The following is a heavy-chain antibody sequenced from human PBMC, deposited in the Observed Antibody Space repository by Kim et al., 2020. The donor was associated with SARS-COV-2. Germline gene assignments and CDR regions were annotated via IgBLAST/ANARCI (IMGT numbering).Heavy chain of an antibody. D-gene: IGHD3-22*01. J-gene: IGHJ3*02. CDR1: GGTFSSYA. CDR3: ARGSSGYYGGANAFDI. V-gene: IGHV1-69*13. Sequence: SVKVSCKASGGTFSSYAISWVRQAPGQGLEWMGGIIPIFGTANYAQKFQGRVTITADESTSTAYMELSSLRSEDTAVYYCARGSSGYYGGANAFDIWGQETIVTVSS. CDR2: IIPIFGTA.